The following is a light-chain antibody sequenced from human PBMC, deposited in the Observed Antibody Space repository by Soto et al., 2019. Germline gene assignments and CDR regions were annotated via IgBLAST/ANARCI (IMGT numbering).Light chain of an antibody. CDR2: NNH. Sequence: QSVLTQPPSASGTPGQRVTISCSGSTSNIGRNTVNWYQHLPGTAPKLLIYNNHQRPSGVPDRFSGSKSGTSASLAISGLQSEDEADYYCAAWDDSLNGHYVFGTGTKLTVL. CDR3: AAWDDSLNGHYV. CDR1: TSNIGRNT. V-gene: IGLV1-44*01. J-gene: IGLJ1*01.